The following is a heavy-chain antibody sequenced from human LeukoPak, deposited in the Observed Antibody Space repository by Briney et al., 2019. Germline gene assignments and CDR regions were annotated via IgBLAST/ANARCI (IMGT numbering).Heavy chain of an antibody. J-gene: IGHJ4*02. D-gene: IGHD2-15*01. CDR1: GYRFNSYW. V-gene: IGHV5-51*01. CDR2: IYPGNSDT. Sequence: GESLKISCQGSGYRFNSYWIAWVRQMPGKGLEWMGIIYPGNSDTRYSPSFRGQITISADKSINTAYLRWSSLKASDTAMYYCARAYYCGGGSCKLEYWGQGTLVTVSS. CDR3: ARAYYCGGGSCKLEY.